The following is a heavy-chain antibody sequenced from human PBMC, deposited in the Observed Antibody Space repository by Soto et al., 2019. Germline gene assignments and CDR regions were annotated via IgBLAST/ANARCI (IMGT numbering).Heavy chain of an antibody. J-gene: IGHJ4*02. CDR3: TRRVVVAASADY. Sequence: EVQLLESGGGLVQPGGSLRLSCAASGFTFSSYAMSWVRQAPGKGLEWVSAISGSGGSTYYADSVKGRFTISRDNYKNTLYLQMNSLRAEDTAVYYCTRRVVVAASADYWGQGTLVTVSS. D-gene: IGHD2-15*01. V-gene: IGHV3-23*01. CDR1: GFTFSSYA. CDR2: ISGSGGST.